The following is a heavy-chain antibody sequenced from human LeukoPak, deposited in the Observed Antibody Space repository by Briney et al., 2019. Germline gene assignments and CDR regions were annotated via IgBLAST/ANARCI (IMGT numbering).Heavy chain of an antibody. CDR1: GGTFSSYA. V-gene: IGHV1-69*04. CDR3: ATYCSGGSCYSDYFDY. CDR2: IIPILGIA. D-gene: IGHD2-15*01. J-gene: IGHJ4*02. Sequence: ASVKVSCKASGGTFSSYAISWVRQAPGQGLEWMRRIIPILGIANYAQKFQGRVTITADKSTSTAYMELSSLRSEDTAVYYCATYCSGGSCYSDYFDYWGQGTLVTVSS.